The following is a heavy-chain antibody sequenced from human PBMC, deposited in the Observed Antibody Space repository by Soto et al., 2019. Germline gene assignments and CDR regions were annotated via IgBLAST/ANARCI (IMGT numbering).Heavy chain of an antibody. Sequence: GGSLRLSCAASGFTFSSYGMRWVRQAPGKGLEWVAVISYDGSNKYYADSVKGRFTISRDNSKNTLYLQMNSLRAEDTAVYYCAKDGIYYDSSGYYDYWGQGTLVTVSS. CDR2: ISYDGSNK. V-gene: IGHV3-30*18. D-gene: IGHD3-22*01. CDR1: GFTFSSYG. J-gene: IGHJ4*02. CDR3: AKDGIYYDSSGYYDY.